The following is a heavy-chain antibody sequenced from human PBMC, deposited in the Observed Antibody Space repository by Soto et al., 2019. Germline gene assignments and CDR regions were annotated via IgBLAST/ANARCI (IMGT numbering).Heavy chain of an antibody. CDR1: GFSLSTSGVG. CDR2: IYWNDDK. Sequence: SGPKLVNTTQTLTMTCTFAGFSLSTSGVGVGWIRQPPGKALEWLALIYWNDDKRYSPSLKSRLTITKDTSKNQVVLTMTNMDPVDTATYYCAHASAGTWGQGTLVTVSS. CDR3: AHASAGT. J-gene: IGHJ5*02. V-gene: IGHV2-5*01.